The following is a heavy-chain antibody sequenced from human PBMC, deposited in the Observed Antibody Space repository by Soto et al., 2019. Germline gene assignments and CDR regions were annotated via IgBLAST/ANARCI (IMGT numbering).Heavy chain of an antibody. J-gene: IGHJ4*02. CDR1: GFTFSSYS. V-gene: IGHV3-21*01. CDR3: ARDGHQQWLVRASFDY. CDR2: ISSSGSYI. D-gene: IGHD6-19*01. Sequence: GGSLRLSCAASGFTFSSYSMNWVRQAPGKGLEWVSSISSSGSYIYYADSVKGRFTISRDNAKNSLYLQMNSLRAEDTAVYYCARDGHQQWLVRASFDYWGQGTLVTVSS.